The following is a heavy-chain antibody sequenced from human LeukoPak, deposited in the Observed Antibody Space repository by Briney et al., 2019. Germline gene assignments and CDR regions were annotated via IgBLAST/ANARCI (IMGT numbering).Heavy chain of an antibody. D-gene: IGHD3-9*01. CDR1: GGSISSYY. Sequence: SETLSLTCTISGGSISSYYWSWIRQPPGKGLEWIGYIYYSGSTNYNPSLKSRVTISVDTSKNQFSLKLSSVTAADTAVYYCARGSDILTGYSADYWGQGTLVTVSS. CDR3: ARGSDILTGYSADY. V-gene: IGHV4-59*08. CDR2: IYYSGST. J-gene: IGHJ4*02.